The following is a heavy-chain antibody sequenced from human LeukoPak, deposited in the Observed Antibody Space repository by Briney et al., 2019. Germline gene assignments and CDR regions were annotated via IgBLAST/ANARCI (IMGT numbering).Heavy chain of an antibody. CDR1: GGSFSGYY. J-gene: IGHJ4*02. CDR2: INHSGNT. V-gene: IGHV4-34*01. CDR3: ARVSCSGGSCLQPFDY. D-gene: IGHD2-15*01. Sequence: SETLSLTCAVYGGSFSGYYWSWIRQPPGKGLEWIGEINHSGNTNYNPSLKSRVTISVDTSKNQFSLKLSSVTAADTAVYYCARVSCSGGSCLQPFDYWGQGTLVTVSS.